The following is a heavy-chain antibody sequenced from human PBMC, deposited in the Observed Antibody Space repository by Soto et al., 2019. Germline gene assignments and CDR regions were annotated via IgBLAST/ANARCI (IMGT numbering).Heavy chain of an antibody. CDR2: IYYSGST. V-gene: IGHV4-61*08. CDR1: GHSVSSADYY. D-gene: IGHD3-10*01. Sequence: PSETLSLTCTVSGHSVSSADYYWSWIRQPPGKGLEWIGYIYYSGSTNYNPSLKSRVTISVDTSKNQFSLKLSSVTAADTAVYYCARVGGPELGIKYWGQGTLVTVSS. J-gene: IGHJ4*02. CDR3: ARVGGPELGIKY.